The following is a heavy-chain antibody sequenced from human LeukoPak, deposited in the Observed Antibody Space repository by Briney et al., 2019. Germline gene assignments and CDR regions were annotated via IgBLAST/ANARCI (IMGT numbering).Heavy chain of an antibody. V-gene: IGHV3-21*01. CDR3: ARSTLTGYYLFDY. Sequence: PGGSLRLSCAASGFTFSSYSMSWVRQAPGKGLEWVSSISSSSSYIYYADSVKGRFTISRDNAKNSLYLLMNSLRAEDTAVYYCARSTLTGYYLFDYWGQGTLVTVSS. J-gene: IGHJ4*02. CDR2: ISSSSSYI. D-gene: IGHD3-9*01. CDR1: GFTFSSYS.